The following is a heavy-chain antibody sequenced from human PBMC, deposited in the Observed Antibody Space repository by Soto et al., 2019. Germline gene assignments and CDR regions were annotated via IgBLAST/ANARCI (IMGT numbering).Heavy chain of an antibody. CDR2: ITSSSSYT. J-gene: IGHJ4*02. V-gene: IGHV3-11*05. CDR1: GSSFRDYY. CDR3: TGGQDNLAVNFAY. Sequence: QVQLVESGGGLVQPGGSLRLSCAASGSSFRDYYMSWIRQSPGKGLEWLSYITSSSSYTHYADSVKGRFTISRDNAKNSRSLQMNTLRAEDTAVYYFTGGQDNLAVNFAYWGQGTPVTVSS. D-gene: IGHD1-1*01.